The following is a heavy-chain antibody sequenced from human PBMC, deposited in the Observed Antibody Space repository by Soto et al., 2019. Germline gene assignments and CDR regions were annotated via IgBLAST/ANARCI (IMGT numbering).Heavy chain of an antibody. CDR1: GFTFSTYS. CDR2: ISCSGSSV. CDR3: ARGRIINTDMDN. D-gene: IGHD3-10*01. V-gene: IGHV3-21*01. J-gene: IGHJ4*02. Sequence: EVQVVESGGGLVKPGGSLRLSCAASGFTFSTYSMNWVRQAPVKGLEWVSSISCSGSSVSYAESVKGRFNISRDNAKYSRYLQMNSLRAEGTAVYYCARGRIINTDMDNWGQGTLVTVSA.